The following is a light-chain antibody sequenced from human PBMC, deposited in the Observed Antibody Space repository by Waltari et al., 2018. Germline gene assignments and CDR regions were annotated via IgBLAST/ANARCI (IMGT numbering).Light chain of an antibody. Sequence: SALTQPASVSGSLGPSITFSCTGTSSDVGGYNYFAWYQQHPGKAPKLMIHDVSNRPSGVSIRFSGSKSGNTASLTISGLQADDEADYYCISYSSATPGNVVIGGGTKLTVL. V-gene: IGLV2-14*01. CDR2: DVS. CDR1: SSDVGGYNY. J-gene: IGLJ2*01. CDR3: ISYSSATPGNVV.